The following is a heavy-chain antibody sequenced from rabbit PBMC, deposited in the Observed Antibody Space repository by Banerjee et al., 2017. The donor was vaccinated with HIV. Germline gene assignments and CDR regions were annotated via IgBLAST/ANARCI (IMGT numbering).Heavy chain of an antibody. Sequence: QSLEESGGDLVKPGASLKLSCTASGFDFSSYYMSWVRQAPGKGLEWIACINTITGDTVYATWAKGRFTISKASWTTVTLQMTSLTAADTASYFCARDLAGVIGWNFNLWGPGTLVTVS. V-gene: IGHV1S40*01. J-gene: IGHJ4*01. D-gene: IGHD4-1*01. CDR1: GFDFSSYY. CDR3: ARDLAGVIGWNFNL. CDR2: INTITGDT.